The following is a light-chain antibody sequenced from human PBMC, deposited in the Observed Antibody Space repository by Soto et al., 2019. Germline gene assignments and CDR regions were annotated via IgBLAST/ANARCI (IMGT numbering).Light chain of an antibody. V-gene: IGKV3-11*01. CDR2: ETS. J-gene: IGKJ1*01. CDR1: QSITNP. Sequence: EIVLTQSPATLSLSPGERATLSCRATQSITNPLAWYQQRPGQAPRLLIYETSNRATGVPARFSGSGSGTDFTLTISRLEPEDFAVYYCQQYGSSVWTFGQGTKVEIK. CDR3: QQYGSSVWT.